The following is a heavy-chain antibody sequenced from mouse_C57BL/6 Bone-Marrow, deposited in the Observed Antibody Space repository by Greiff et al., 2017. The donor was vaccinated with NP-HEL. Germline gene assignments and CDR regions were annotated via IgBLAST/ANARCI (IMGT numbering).Heavy chain of an antibody. CDR3: ARWRIYYGNWAWFAY. J-gene: IGHJ3*01. CDR1: GYTFTSYW. Sequence: QVQLQQPGAELVKPGASVKLSCKASGYTFTSYWMHWVKQRPGQGLEWIGMIHPNSGSTNYNEKFKSKATLTVDKSSSTAYMQLSSLTSEDSAVYYCARWRIYYGNWAWFAYWGQGTLVTVSA. D-gene: IGHD2-1*01. CDR2: IHPNSGST. V-gene: IGHV1-64*01.